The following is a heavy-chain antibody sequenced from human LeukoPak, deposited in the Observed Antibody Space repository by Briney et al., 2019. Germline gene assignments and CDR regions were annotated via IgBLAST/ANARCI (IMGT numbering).Heavy chain of an antibody. CDR2: ISWNSGSI. Sequence: GRSPRLSCAASGFTFDDYAMHWVRQAPGKGLEWVSGISWNSGSIGYADSVKGRFTISRDNAKNSPYLQMNSLRAEDTALYYCAKDMRGQGGNAFDYWGQGTLVTVSS. CDR3: AKDMRGQGGNAFDY. V-gene: IGHV3-9*01. J-gene: IGHJ4*02. CDR1: GFTFDDYA. D-gene: IGHD4-23*01.